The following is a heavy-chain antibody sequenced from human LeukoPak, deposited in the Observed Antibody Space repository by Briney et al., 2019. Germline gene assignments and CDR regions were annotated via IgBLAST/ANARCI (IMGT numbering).Heavy chain of an antibody. CDR3: ATPYQLLYEGYFQH. CDR1: GGSISSGCYY. Sequence: PSETLSLTCTVSGGSISSGCYYWSWIRQPAGKGLEWIGRIYTSGSTDYNPSLKSRVTISVDTSKNQFSLKLSSVTAADTAVYYCATPYQLLYEGYFQHWGQGTLVTVSS. J-gene: IGHJ1*01. D-gene: IGHD2-2*02. CDR2: IYTSGST. V-gene: IGHV4-61*02.